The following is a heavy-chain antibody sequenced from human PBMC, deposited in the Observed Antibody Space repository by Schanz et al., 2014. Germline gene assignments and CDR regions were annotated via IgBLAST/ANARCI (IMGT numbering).Heavy chain of an antibody. CDR3: AKARRKSNCSGGRCFHYSYYGMDV. CDR2: ISGTTTYT. J-gene: IGHJ6*02. V-gene: IGHV3-48*04. Sequence: EVQLLDSGGGLVQPGGSLRLSCAASGFTISSYSMNWVRQAPGKGLEWVSYISGTTTYTNYADSVKGRFTISRDNAKNSLYLQMNSLRAEDTAVYYCAKARRKSNCSGGRCFHYSYYGMDVWGQGTTVTVSS. CDR1: GFTISSYS. D-gene: IGHD2-15*01.